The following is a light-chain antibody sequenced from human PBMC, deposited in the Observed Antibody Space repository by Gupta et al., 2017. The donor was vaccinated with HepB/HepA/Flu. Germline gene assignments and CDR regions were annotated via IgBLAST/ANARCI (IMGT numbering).Light chain of an antibody. CDR2: DDS. V-gene: IGLV3-21*03. Sequence: SYVLTQPPSLSVAPGKAATITCGGKNFGSNGVHWYQQKPGQAPLLVVFDDSDRPSGIPERFSGSRSGNTATLTIIRVEAGDEADYYCQVWDGSSDHVVFGGGTKLTVL. J-gene: IGLJ3*02. CDR1: NFGSNG. CDR3: QVWDGSSDHVV.